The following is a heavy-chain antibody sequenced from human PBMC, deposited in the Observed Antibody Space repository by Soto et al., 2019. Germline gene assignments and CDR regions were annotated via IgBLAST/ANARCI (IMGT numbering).Heavy chain of an antibody. V-gene: IGHV3-30-3*01. CDR3: AREERYYDGSGYPNWFDP. CDR2: ISYDGSNK. D-gene: IGHD3-22*01. CDR1: GFTFSSYA. J-gene: IGHJ5*02. Sequence: QVQLVESGGGVVQPGRSLRLSCAASGFTFSSYAMHWVRQAPGKGLERVAVISYDGSNKYYADSVKGRFTISRDNSKNPLYLQMNSLRAEDTAVYYCAREERYYDGSGYPNWFDPWGQGTLVTVSS.